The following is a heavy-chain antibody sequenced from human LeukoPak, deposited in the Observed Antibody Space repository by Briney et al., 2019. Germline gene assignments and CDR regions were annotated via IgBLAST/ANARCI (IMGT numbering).Heavy chain of an antibody. CDR2: IYTTENT. Sequence: SETLSLTCTVSGGSISNYYWSWIRQPAGKGLEWIGHIYTTENTNYNPSLKSRVTMSVDTSKNQFSLKLSSVTAADTAVYYCARVGGNSESYGWFGPWGQGSLVTVSS. V-gene: IGHV4-4*07. CDR1: GGSISNYY. D-gene: IGHD4-23*01. J-gene: IGHJ5*02. CDR3: ARVGGNSESYGWFGP.